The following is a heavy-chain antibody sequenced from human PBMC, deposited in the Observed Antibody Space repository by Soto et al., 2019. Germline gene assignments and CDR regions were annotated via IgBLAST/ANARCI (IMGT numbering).Heavy chain of an antibody. CDR3: AKSSRSSTFAY. CDR1: GFTFSSYA. Sequence: GGALRLSCAASGFTFSSYAMSWVRQAPGKGLEWVSVISGSDDSTYYADSVKGRFTISRDNSKNTLYLQMNSLRAEDTAVYYCAKSSRSSTFAYWGQGTLVTVSS. D-gene: IGHD6-6*01. J-gene: IGHJ4*02. V-gene: IGHV3-23*01. CDR2: ISGSDDST.